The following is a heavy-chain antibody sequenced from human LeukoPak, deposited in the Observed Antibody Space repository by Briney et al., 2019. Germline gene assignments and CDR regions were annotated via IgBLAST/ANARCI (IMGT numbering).Heavy chain of an antibody. D-gene: IGHD6-19*01. CDR1: GFTFSSYS. J-gene: IGHJ5*02. CDR2: ISSSSSSI. V-gene: IGHV3-21*01. CDR3: ARVTGSGWYGGFDP. Sequence: PGGSLRLSCAASGFTFSSYSMNWVRQAPGKGLEWVSSISSSSSSIYYADPVKGRSTISRDNAKNSLYLQMNSLRAEDTAVYYCARVTGSGWYGGFDPWGQGTLVTVSS.